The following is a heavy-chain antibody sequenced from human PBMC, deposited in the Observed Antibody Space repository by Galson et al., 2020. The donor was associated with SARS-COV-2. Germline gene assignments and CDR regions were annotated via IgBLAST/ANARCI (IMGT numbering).Heavy chain of an antibody. J-gene: IGHJ3*01. Sequence: GESLKISCAASGFTFSSYVMNWVRQAPGKGLEYVSTINDNGRGTAYADSVKGRFTISRDNSKNTLYLQMGSLRPEDTAFYYCARRYYNVLTGYFNYASDFWGQGTMVTVSS. V-gene: IGHV3-64*02. CDR3: ARRYYNVLTGYFNYASDF. CDR1: GFTFSSYV. D-gene: IGHD3-9*01. CDR2: INDNGRGT.